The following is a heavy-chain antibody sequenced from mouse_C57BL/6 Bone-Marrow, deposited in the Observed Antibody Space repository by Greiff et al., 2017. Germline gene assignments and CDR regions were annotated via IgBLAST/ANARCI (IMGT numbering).Heavy chain of an antibody. J-gene: IGHJ1*03. CDR3: ARRFYYGSSYWYFEV. CDR1: GYTFTSYW. CDR2: IDPSDSYT. Sequence: VQLQQPGAELVMPGASVKLSCKASGYTFTSYWMHWVKQRPGQGLEWIGEIDPSDSYTNYNQKFKGKSTLTVDKSSSTAYMQLSSLTSEDSAVYDGARRFYYGSSYWYFEVWGTGTTVTVSS. V-gene: IGHV1-69*01. D-gene: IGHD1-1*01.